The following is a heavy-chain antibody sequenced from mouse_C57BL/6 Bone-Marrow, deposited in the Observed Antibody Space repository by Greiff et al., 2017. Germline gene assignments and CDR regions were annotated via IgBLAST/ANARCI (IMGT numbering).Heavy chain of an antibody. CDR3: ARWLLLYWYFDV. CDR1: GYTFTSYW. D-gene: IGHD2-3*01. CDR2: IPPNSGSN. J-gene: IGHJ1*03. V-gene: IGHV1-64*01. Sequence: QVQLQQPGAELVKPGASVKLSCKASGYTFTSYWMHWVKQSPGQGLEWIGLIPPNSGSNNYNEKFKRKATLTVDKSSSTAYMQLSSLTYDDSAVYYCARWLLLYWYFDVWGTGTTVTVSS.